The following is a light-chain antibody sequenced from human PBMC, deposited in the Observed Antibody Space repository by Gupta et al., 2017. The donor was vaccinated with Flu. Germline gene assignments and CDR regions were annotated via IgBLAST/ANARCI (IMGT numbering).Light chain of an antibody. Sequence: QSVLTQPPSVSGAPGQRVIISCTGSDSNIVSGYDVHWYQHLPGTAPKLLIFSYTNRPSGVPDRFSGSKSDTSASLAITGLQAEDEADYYCQSYDSSLSGSEVFGGGTRLTVL. CDR1: DSNIVSGYD. J-gene: IGLJ2*01. CDR2: SYT. CDR3: QSYDSSLSGSEV. V-gene: IGLV1-40*01.